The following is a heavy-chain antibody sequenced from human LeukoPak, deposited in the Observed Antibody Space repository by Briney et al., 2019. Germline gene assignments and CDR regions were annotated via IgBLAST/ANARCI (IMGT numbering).Heavy chain of an antibody. CDR1: GFTFSSYS. D-gene: IGHD1-26*01. J-gene: IGHJ3*02. Sequence: GGSLRLSCAASGFTFSSYSMNWVRQAPGKGLEWVSSISTSSIYIYYADSVKGRFTISRDNAKNSLFLQMNSLRAEDTAVYYCARNLYTMGSTDAFDIWGQGTMVTASS. V-gene: IGHV3-21*01. CDR2: ISTSSIYI. CDR3: ARNLYTMGSTDAFDI.